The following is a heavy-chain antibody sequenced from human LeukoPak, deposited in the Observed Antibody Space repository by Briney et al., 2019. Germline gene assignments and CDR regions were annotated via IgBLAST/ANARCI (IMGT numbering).Heavy chain of an antibody. V-gene: IGHV3-30*04. D-gene: IGHD2-2*02. CDR1: GFTFSSYA. Sequence: QAGGSLRLSCAASGFTFSSYAMHWVRQAPGKGLEWVTVISYDGNNKYYADSVKGRFTISRDNSKNTLYLQMNSLRAEDTAVYYCARQYTDGWLIASWGQGTLVTVSS. CDR3: ARQYTDGWLIAS. J-gene: IGHJ5*01. CDR2: ISYDGNNK.